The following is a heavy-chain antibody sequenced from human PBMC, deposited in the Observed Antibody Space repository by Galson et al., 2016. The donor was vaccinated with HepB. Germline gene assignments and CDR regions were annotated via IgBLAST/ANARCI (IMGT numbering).Heavy chain of an antibody. CDR1: GYTHNYV. V-gene: IGHV1-3*01. CDR3: AWDSRLTGTCFDFDL. J-gene: IGHJ4*02. D-gene: IGHD1-20*01. CDR2: INARNGDT. Sequence: SVKVSCKASGYTHNYVMHWVRQAPGQRLEWMGWINARNGDTGYSQRFQGRVTIARDTSASTAYMELSSLRSEDTAIYFCAWDSRLTGTCFDFDLWGQGTLGTVSS.